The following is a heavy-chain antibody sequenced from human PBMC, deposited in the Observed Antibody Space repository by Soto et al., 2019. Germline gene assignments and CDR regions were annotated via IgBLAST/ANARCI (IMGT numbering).Heavy chain of an antibody. Sequence: QVRLVQSGPEVRKPGSSVTVSCKASGVAFSPYTLSWVRLAPGQGLEWMGAIIPRFGAAKYAQKFQGRVTITADESTSTAFLELTSLSFEDTAVYYCARDWCSDTSCSFAGCLDFWGQGTLVTVSS. CDR3: ARDWCSDTSCSFAGCLDF. CDR1: GVAFSPYT. D-gene: IGHD2-15*01. CDR2: IIPRFGAA. V-gene: IGHV1-69*12. J-gene: IGHJ4*03.